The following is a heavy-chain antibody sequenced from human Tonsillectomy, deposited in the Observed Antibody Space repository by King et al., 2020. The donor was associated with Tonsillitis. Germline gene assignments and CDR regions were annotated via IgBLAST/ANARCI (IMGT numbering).Heavy chain of an antibody. CDR3: ASYYGSGLDP. Sequence: VQLQQWGAGLLKPSETLSLTSAVYGGSFSGYYWSWIRQPPGKGLEWIGEINHSGSTTYNPSLTSRVTISQDTSKNQISLRLSSVTAADTAVYYCASYYGSGLDPWGQGTLVTVSS. CDR1: GGSFSGYY. CDR2: INHSGST. J-gene: IGHJ5*02. D-gene: IGHD3-10*01. V-gene: IGHV4-34*01.